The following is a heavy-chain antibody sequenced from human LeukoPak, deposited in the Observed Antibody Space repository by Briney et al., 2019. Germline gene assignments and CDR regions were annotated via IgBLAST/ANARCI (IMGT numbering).Heavy chain of an antibody. CDR1: GCTFDDYA. Sequence: GGSLRLSCAGSGCTFDDYARHWFRQAPGKGLEWVSGIGWNGVIGYADSVKGRFTISRDNAKNSLYLQMNCLRTEDTAFYYCAKGGKRLWFGQYDNWGQGTLVTVSS. CDR2: IGWNGVI. J-gene: IGHJ4*02. D-gene: IGHD3-10*01. CDR3: AKGGKRLWFGQYDN. V-gene: IGHV3-9*01.